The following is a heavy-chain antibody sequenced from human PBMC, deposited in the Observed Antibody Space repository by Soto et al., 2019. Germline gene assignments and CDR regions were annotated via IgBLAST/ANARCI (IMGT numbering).Heavy chain of an antibody. V-gene: IGHV3-53*01. J-gene: IGHJ6*02. D-gene: IGHD2-21*01. CDR2: LYTSGSA. CDR3: VRDGGGEYPGMDV. Sequence: GGSLRLSCAASGFTVKTNYMSWVRQAPGRGLEWVSILYTSGSADFADSVKGRFTISSDYSRNTLYLQMNSLRAEDTAVYYCVRDGGGEYPGMDVWGQGTTVTVYS. CDR1: GFTVKTNY.